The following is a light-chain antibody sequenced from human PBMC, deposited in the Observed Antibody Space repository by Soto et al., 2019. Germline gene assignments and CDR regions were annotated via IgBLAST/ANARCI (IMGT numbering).Light chain of an antibody. CDR1: SSDVGAYNY. J-gene: IGLJ2*01. Sequence: QSVLTQPASVSGSPGQSITISCTGTSSDVGAYNYVSWYQQHPGKVPKLMIYEVSNRPSGVSNRFSGSKSGNTASLTISGLQAEDEADYYCSSYSSRITVLFGGGTKVTVL. V-gene: IGLV2-14*01. CDR2: EVS. CDR3: SSYSSRITVL.